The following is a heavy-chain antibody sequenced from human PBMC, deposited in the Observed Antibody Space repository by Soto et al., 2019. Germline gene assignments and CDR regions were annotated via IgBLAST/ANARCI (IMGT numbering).Heavy chain of an antibody. CDR2: IIPMFGAP. Sequence: QVQLVQSGAEVKEPGSSVKVSCKTYGGTFSTYATSWVRQAPGQGLEWMGGIIPMFGAPNYAQRFLGRVTITADESTSTVFMELSSLRSEDTAVYYWVRAVIRVVIISHFDPRGQGTLVTVSS. D-gene: IGHD3-10*01. V-gene: IGHV1-69*12. CDR1: GGTFSTYA. J-gene: IGHJ5*02. CDR3: VRAVIRVVIISHFDP.